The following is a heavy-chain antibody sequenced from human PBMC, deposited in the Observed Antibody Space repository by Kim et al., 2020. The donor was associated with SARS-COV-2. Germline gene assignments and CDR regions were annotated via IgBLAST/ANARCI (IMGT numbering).Heavy chain of an antibody. V-gene: IGHV3-21*01. J-gene: IGHJ4*02. D-gene: IGHD3-22*01. Sequence: YIYYAYSVEGRFTISRDNAKNSLYLQMNSLRAEDTAVYYCARDDSSGYPYWGQGTLVTVSS. CDR2: YI. CDR3: ARDDSSGYPY.